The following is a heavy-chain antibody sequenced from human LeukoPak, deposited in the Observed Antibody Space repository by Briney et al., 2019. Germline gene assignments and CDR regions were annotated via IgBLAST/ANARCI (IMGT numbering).Heavy chain of an antibody. Sequence: GSLRLSCSASGFTFNSYPVHWVRQAPGKGLEYVSGISRNGGSTYYADPVKGRFTISRDNSKNTLYLQMSSLRAEDTAVYYCVKESGFMVAPNSAFDIWGQGTMVTVSS. CDR3: VKESGFMVAPNSAFDI. J-gene: IGHJ3*02. D-gene: IGHD4/OR15-4a*01. CDR1: GFTFNSYP. CDR2: ISRNGGST. V-gene: IGHV3-64D*06.